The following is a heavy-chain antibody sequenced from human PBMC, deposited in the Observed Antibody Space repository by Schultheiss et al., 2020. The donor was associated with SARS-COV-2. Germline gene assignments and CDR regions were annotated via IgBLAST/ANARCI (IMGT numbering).Heavy chain of an antibody. Sequence: TLSLTCTVSGGSISSYYWGWIRQPPGKGLEWIGSIYYSGSTYYNPSLKSRVTMSVDTSKNQFSLKLSSVTAADTAVYYCARGHRGFDPWGQGTLVTVSS. CDR3: ARGHRGFDP. J-gene: IGHJ5*02. CDR2: IYYSGST. V-gene: IGHV4-39*07. CDR1: GGSISSYY.